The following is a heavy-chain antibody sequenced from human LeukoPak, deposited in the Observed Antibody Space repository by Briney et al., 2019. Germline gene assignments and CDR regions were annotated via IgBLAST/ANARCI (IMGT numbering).Heavy chain of an antibody. CDR3: ASYYYDSSGYYGSSVY. Sequence: SETLSLTCAVYGGSFSGYYWSWIRQPPGRGLEWIGEINHSGSTYYNPSLKSRVTISVDTSKNQFSLKLSSVTAADTAVYYCASYYYDSSGYYGSSVYWGQGTLVTVSS. V-gene: IGHV4-34*01. CDR2: INHSGST. CDR1: GGSFSGYY. J-gene: IGHJ4*02. D-gene: IGHD3-22*01.